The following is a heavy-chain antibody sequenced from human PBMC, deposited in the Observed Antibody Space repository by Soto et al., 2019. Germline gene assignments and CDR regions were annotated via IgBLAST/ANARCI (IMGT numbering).Heavy chain of an antibody. CDR1: NGSISSRYY. J-gene: IGHJ2*01. CDR2: IYYVGST. Sequence: LQLQESGPGLVKPSETLSLTCTVSNGSISSRYYWGWLRQTPGKGLEWIASIYYVGSTYYSPSLESRVTISVDTSNNQFSLRRNSVTAADTAVYYCARTAVATHWYFDLWGRGTLVT. V-gene: IGHV4-39*01. CDR3: ARTAVATHWYFDL. D-gene: IGHD6-19*01.